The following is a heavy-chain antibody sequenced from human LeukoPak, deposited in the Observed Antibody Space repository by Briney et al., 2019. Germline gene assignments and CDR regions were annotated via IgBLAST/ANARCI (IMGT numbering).Heavy chain of an antibody. CDR3: ETHYWTTTVY. D-gene: IGHD1-1*01. J-gene: IGHJ4*02. V-gene: IGHV3-11*04. CDR2: ISSSGGTI. Sequence: GGSLRLSCAAYGFTFSDYYMSWIRQAPGKGLEWVSYISSSGGTIYYADSVKGRYTISRDNAKNSLYLQMNSLRADDTAVYYCETHYWTTTVYWGQGTLVTVSS. CDR1: GFTFSDYY.